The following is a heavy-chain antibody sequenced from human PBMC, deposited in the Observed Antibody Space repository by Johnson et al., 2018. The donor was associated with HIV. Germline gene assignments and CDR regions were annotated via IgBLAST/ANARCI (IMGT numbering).Heavy chain of an antibody. Sequence: EVQLVESGGGVVQPGRSLRLPCAASGFNFSDHYMDWVRQAPGKGLEWVGRTRTNANRYTTDYAASVKGRFTISSDDSKNSLYLQMNSLKTEDTAVYYGVRVELGAFDIGGQGTMVTVSS. CDR3: VRVELGAFDI. CDR1: GFNFSDHY. CDR2: TRTNANRYTT. D-gene: IGHD1-7*01. J-gene: IGHJ3*02. V-gene: IGHV3-72*01.